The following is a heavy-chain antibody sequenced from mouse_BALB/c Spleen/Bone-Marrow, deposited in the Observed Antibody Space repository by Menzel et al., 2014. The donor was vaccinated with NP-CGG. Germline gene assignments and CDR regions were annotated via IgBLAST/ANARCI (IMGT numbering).Heavy chain of an antibody. J-gene: IGHJ2*01. CDR2: IYPGDGDT. D-gene: IGHD1-2*01. CDR3: TRSTATFDY. CDR1: GYAFSAYW. Sequence: VQLVESGAELVRPGSSVKISCKASGYAFSAYWMNWVKQRPGQGLEWIGQIYPGDGDTNYNGKFKGNATLTADKSSSTAYMQLSSLTSEDSAAYFCTRSTATFDYWGQGTTLTVSS. V-gene: IGHV1-80*01.